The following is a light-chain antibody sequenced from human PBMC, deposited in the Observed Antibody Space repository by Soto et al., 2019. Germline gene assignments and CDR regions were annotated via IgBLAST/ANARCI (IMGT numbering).Light chain of an antibody. J-gene: IGLJ3*02. V-gene: IGLV1-44*01. CDR2: SNN. CDR1: NSNIGTNS. CDR3: AAWDGSLNGWV. Sequence: QAVVTQPPSASGTPGQRVTISCSGSNSNIGTNSMNWYQQLPGTAPKLLIHSNNQRPSGVPDRFSGSKSGTSASLAISGLQSEDEADYYCAAWDGSLNGWVFGGGTKLTVL.